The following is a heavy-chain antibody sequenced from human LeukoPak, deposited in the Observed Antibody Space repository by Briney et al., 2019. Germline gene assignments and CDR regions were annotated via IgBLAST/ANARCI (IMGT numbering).Heavy chain of an antibody. D-gene: IGHD3-10*01. Sequence: PGGSLRLSCAASGFTFSNYAMTWVRQARGKGLEWVSGMSDSGGSTYYADSVKGRFTISRDNSKNTLYLQMNSLRAEDTAVYYCARSVGPIGYFDYWGQGTLVTVSS. CDR2: MSDSGGST. J-gene: IGHJ4*02. CDR3: ARSVGPIGYFDY. CDR1: GFTFSNYA. V-gene: IGHV3-23*01.